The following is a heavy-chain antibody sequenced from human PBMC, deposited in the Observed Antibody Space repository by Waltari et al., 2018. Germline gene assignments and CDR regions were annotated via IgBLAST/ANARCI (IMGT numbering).Heavy chain of an antibody. V-gene: IGHV4-34*01. CDR2: INHSGST. J-gene: IGHJ4*02. D-gene: IGHD6-13*01. Sequence: QVQLQQWGAGLLTPSETLSLTCAVYGGSFSGYYWSWIRQPPGKGLEWIGEINHSGSTNYNPSLKSRVTISVDTSKNQFSLKLSSVTAADTAVYYCARDLRYIAAAGEGDYWGQGTLVTVSS. CDR1: GGSFSGYY. CDR3: ARDLRYIAAAGEGDY.